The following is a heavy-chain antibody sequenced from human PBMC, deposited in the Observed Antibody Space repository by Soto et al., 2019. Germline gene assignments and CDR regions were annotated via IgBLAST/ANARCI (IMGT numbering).Heavy chain of an antibody. D-gene: IGHD2-21*01. CDR3: AKVVLWGRDPPTHAFDI. V-gene: IGHV3-9*01. CDR1: GFIFDDYA. J-gene: IGHJ3*02. CDR2: ITWNSDTI. Sequence: EMELVESGGGLVQPGRSLRLACAASGFIFDDYAMHWVRQAPGKGLEWVSGITWNSDTIYYADSVKGRFTISRDNAKNSLYLQMNSLRAEDTALYYCAKVVLWGRDPPTHAFDICGQGTMVTVSS.